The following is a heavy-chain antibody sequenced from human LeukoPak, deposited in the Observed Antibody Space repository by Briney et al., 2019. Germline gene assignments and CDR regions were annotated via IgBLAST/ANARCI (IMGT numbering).Heavy chain of an antibody. D-gene: IGHD2-2*02. V-gene: IGHV3-30*02. J-gene: IGHJ4*02. CDR1: GFTFSSYG. CDR3: ATWGYCSSTSCYMNDY. CDR2: IRYDGSNK. Sequence: GGSLRLSCAASGFTFSSYGMHWVRQAPGKGLEWVAFIRYDGSNKYYADSVKGRFTISRDNSKNTLYLQMNSLRAEDTAVYYCATWGYCSSTSCYMNDYWGQGTLVTVSS.